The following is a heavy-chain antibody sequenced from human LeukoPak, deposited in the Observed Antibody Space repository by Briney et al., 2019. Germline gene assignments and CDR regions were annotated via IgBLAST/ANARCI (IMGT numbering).Heavy chain of an antibody. Sequence: GGSLRLSCAASGFTFSSYWMTWVRQAPGKGLAWVANINQDGSGKYYVDSVKGRFTISRDNAKNSLYLQMNSLRAEDTAVYYCAELGITMIGGVWGKGTTVTISS. CDR1: GFTFSSYW. CDR2: INQDGSGK. D-gene: IGHD3-10*02. CDR3: AELGITMIGGV. V-gene: IGHV3-7*01. J-gene: IGHJ6*04.